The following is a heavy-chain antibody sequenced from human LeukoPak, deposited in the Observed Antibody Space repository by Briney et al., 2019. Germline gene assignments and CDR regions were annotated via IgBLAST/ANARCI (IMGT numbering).Heavy chain of an antibody. CDR2: IFVGSANT. CDR3: ASAKDCGGEDDAFDI. Sequence: SVKVSCKASGFTFTSSAMQWVRQARGQSLEWIGSIFVGSANTNYTQRFHERVTITRDMSTITAYMELSSLRSEDTAVYYCASAKDCGGEDDAFDIWGQGTMVTVSS. J-gene: IGHJ3*02. CDR1: GFTFTSSA. D-gene: IGHD4-23*01. V-gene: IGHV1-58*02.